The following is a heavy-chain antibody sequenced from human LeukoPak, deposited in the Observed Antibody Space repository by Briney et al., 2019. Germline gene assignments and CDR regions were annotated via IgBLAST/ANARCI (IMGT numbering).Heavy chain of an antibody. CDR3: AKAGMGYYFDY. V-gene: IGHV3-23*01. CDR1: GFSFSDAW. Sequence: GGSLRLSCAASGFSFSDAWMNWVRQAPGKGLEWVSAISGSGGSTYYADSVKGRFTISRDNSKNTLYLQMNSLRAEDTAVFYCAKAGMGYYFDYWGQGTLVTVSS. D-gene: IGHD5-24*01. CDR2: ISGSGGST. J-gene: IGHJ4*02.